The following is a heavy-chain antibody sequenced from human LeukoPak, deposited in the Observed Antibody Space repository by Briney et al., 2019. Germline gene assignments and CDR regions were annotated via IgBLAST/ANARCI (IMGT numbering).Heavy chain of an antibody. CDR3: ARMTTGHDY. Sequence: KPSETLSLTCGVSGTSFTSYYWSWIRQTPGKGLEWIGEVNHSGYTNMNPSLKRRVTISVDTSKNQFSLMMTSVNAADTAVYFCARMTTGHDYWGQGTLVTVSS. J-gene: IGHJ4*02. CDR1: GTSFTSYY. V-gene: IGHV4-34*01. CDR2: VNHSGYT. D-gene: IGHD4-17*01.